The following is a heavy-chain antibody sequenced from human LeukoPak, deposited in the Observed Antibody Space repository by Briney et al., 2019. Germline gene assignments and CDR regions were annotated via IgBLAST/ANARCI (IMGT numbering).Heavy chain of an antibody. CDR3: ASTSRYCSSTTCYTFDY. Sequence: GGSLRLSCAASGFTFSDYYMSWIRQAPGKGLEWVSYISSSGSTIYYADSVKGRFTISRDNAKSSLYLQMNSLRAEDTAVYYCASTSRYCSSTTCYTFDYWGQGALVTVSS. CDR1: GFTFSDYY. CDR2: ISSSGSTI. J-gene: IGHJ4*02. V-gene: IGHV3-11*04. D-gene: IGHD2-2*01.